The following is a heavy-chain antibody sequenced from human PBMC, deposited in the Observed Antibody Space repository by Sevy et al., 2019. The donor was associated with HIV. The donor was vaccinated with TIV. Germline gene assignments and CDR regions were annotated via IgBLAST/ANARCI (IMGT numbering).Heavy chain of an antibody. CDR2: ISYDGSNK. CDR3: ARDLGITNDAFDI. J-gene: IGHJ3*02. CDR1: GFTFSSYA. D-gene: IGHD2-2*01. Sequence: GGSLRLPCAASGFTFSSYAMHWVRQAPGKGLEWVAVISYDGSNKYYADSVKGRFTISRDNSKNTLYLQMNSLRAEDTAVYYCARDLGITNDAFDIWGQGTMVTVSS. V-gene: IGHV3-30-3*01.